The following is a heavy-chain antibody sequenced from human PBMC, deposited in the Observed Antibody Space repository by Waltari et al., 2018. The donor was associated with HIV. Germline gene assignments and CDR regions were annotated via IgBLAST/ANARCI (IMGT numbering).Heavy chain of an antibody. D-gene: IGHD3-10*01. CDR3: ATGVLRGVNYYYYGMDV. CDR1: GGTFSSYA. J-gene: IGHJ6*02. V-gene: IGHV1-69*04. Sequence: QVQLVQSGAEVKKPGSSVKVSCKASGGTFSSYAISWVRQAPGQGLEWMGRIIPILGIANYAQKFQGRVTITADKSTSTAYMELSSLRSEDTAVYYCATGVLRGVNYYYYGMDVWGQGTTVTVSS. CDR2: IIPILGIA.